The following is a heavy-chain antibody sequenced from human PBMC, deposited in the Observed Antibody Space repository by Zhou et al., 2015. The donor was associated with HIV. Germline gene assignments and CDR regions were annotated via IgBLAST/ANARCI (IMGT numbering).Heavy chain of an antibody. CDR2: IIPIFGTA. Sequence: QVQLVQSGAEVKKPGSSVKVSCKASGGTFSSYAISWVRQAPGQGLEWMGGIIPIFGTANYAQKFQGRVTIIADESTNTAYMELSSLRSEDTAVYYCARDSYADLKMATTRYDAFDIWGQGTMVTVSS. D-gene: IGHD5-24*01. CDR1: GGTFSSYA. J-gene: IGHJ3*02. V-gene: IGHV1-69*12. CDR3: ARDSYADLKMATTRYDAFDI.